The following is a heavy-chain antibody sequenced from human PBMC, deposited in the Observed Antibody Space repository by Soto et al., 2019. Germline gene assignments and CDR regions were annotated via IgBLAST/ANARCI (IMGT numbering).Heavy chain of an antibody. D-gene: IGHD4-17*01. J-gene: IGHJ4*02. CDR1: GGSISRGGYY. V-gene: IGHV4-31*03. Sequence: QVQLQESGPGLVKPSQTLSLTCTVSGGSISRGGYYGSWIRQHPGMGLEWIGYIYYSGSTYYNPSLKSRVTISVDTSKNQFSLKLSSVTAADTAVYYCARNYGDYELDYWGQGTLVTVSS. CDR3: ARNYGDYELDY. CDR2: IYYSGST.